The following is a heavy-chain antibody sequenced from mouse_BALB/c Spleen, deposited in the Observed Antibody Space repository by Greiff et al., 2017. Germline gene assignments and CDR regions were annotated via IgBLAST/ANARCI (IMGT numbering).Heavy chain of an antibody. V-gene: IGHV1-14*01. Sequence: VQLKQSGPELVKPGASVKMSCKASGYTFTSYVMHWVQQKPGQGLEWIGYINPYNDGTKYNEKFKGKATLTSDKSSSTAYMELSSLTSEDSAVYYCARGGSSFYYAMDYWGQGTSVTVSS. CDR3: ARGGSSFYYAMDY. D-gene: IGHD1-1*01. J-gene: IGHJ4*01. CDR2: INPYNDGT. CDR1: GYTFTSYV.